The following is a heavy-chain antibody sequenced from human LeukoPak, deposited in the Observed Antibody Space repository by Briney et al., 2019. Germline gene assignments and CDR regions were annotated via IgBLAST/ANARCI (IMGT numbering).Heavy chain of an antibody. D-gene: IGHD2-2*02. J-gene: IGHJ1*01. CDR2: INPSGGGT. V-gene: IGHV1-46*01. CDR3: ARAYPPTGYCSSVACYRGSEYFQH. CDR1: GYTFTSYY. Sequence: ASVKVSCTASGYTFTSYYIYWVRQAPGQGLEWMGMINPSGGGTRYPQKFQGRVTMTRDTSTSTVYMELSSLRSEDTAVYYCARAYPPTGYCSSVACYRGSEYFQHWGQGTLVTVSS.